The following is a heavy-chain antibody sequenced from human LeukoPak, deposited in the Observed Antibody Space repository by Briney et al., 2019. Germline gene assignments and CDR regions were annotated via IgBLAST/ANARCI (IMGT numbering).Heavy chain of an antibody. J-gene: IGHJ4*02. V-gene: IGHV3-43*01. D-gene: IGHD2-21*02. CDR3: AKEVDCPSDCLFFHS. CDR1: GFTFDRFT. Sequence: PGGSLRLSCAASGFTFDRFTIHWVRQTPGKGLEWVSLINRRGHIFYADSVKGRFTISRDNSRNSVFLQMNSLRPEDTALYHCAKEVDCPSDCLFFHSWGQGTLVTVSS. CDR2: INRRGHI.